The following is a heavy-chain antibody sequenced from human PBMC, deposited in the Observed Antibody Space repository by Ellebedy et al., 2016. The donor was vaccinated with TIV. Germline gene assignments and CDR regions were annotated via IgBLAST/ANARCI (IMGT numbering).Heavy chain of an antibody. CDR1: GFIFRTYV. V-gene: IGHV3-30-3*01. J-gene: IGHJ6*03. CDR3: ARDGSGSYSEINASFHYYNMDV. CDR2: ISYDGTNT. Sequence: GGSLRLSXAASGFIFRTYVMYWVRQVPGKGLEWVSVISYDGTNTYYADSVKGRFTISRDNSKNTLYLQLNSLRPEDAAVYHCARDGSGSYSEINASFHYYNMDVWGKGTTVTVSS. D-gene: IGHD3-10*01.